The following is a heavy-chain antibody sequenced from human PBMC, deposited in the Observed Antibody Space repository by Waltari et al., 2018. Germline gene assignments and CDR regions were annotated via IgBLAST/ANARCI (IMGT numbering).Heavy chain of an antibody. Sequence: QVQLQQWGAGLLKPSETLSLTCAVYDGSFSGYYWTWIRQPPGKGLEWIGEINHSGSTNYNPSLKSRVTISVDTSKNQFSLKLSSVTAADTAVYYCARILPPRSSSWPDHDAFDIWGQGTMVTVSS. V-gene: IGHV4-34*01. J-gene: IGHJ3*02. D-gene: IGHD6-13*01. CDR3: ARILPPRSSSWPDHDAFDI. CDR2: INHSGST. CDR1: DGSFSGYY.